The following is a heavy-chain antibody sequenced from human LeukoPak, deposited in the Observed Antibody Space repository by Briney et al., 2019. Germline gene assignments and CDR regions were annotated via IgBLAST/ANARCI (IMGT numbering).Heavy chain of an antibody. CDR3: ARVPPTPYDNYYFDY. CDR1: GYTFTGYY. CDR2: SNPNSGGT. V-gene: IGHV1-2*02. D-gene: IGHD3-22*01. J-gene: IGHJ4*02. Sequence: ASVTVSCKASGYTFTGYYMHWVRQAPAQGREGMGWSNPNSGGTNYAQKFQGRVTMTRDTSISTAYMELSRLRSDGTGVYYCARVPPTPYDNYYFDYWGQGTLVTVSS.